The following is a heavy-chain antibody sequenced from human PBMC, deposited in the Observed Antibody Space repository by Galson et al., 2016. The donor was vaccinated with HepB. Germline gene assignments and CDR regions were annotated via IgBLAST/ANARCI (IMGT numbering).Heavy chain of an antibody. Sequence: SETLSLTCTVSGGSITDAYWTWIRQPPGKGPEWIGYIYYSETTRYNPSLNSRVTISADASEKQFSLSLASVTAADTAVYYCTTTTTAWYMNWGQGTLTTVSS. CDR1: GGSITDAY. J-gene: IGHJ4*02. D-gene: IGHD6-13*01. CDR3: TTTTTAWYMN. V-gene: IGHV4-59*01. CDR2: IYYSETT.